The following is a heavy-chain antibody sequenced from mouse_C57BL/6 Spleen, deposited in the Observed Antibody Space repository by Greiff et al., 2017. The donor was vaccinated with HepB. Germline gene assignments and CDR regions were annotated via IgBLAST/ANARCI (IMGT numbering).Heavy chain of an antibody. CDR3: SIDPHYYGSSYWYFDV. D-gene: IGHD1-1*01. J-gene: IGHJ1*03. CDR1: GFTFSSYA. Sequence: EVKLVESGGGLVKPGGSLKLSCAASGFTFSSYAMSLVRQTPEKMLEWVATISDGGSYTYYPDNVKGRFTLSRDNAKNNLYLQMIQLKSEDTAMYYYSIDPHYYGSSYWYFDVWCTGTTVTVSS. V-gene: IGHV5-4*01. CDR2: ISDGGSYT.